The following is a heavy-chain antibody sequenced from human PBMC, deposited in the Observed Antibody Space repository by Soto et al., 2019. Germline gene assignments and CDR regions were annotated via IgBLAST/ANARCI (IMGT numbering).Heavy chain of an antibody. V-gene: IGHV4-39*01. J-gene: IGHJ4*02. D-gene: IGHD2-8*01. CDR3: ARHPGYAVPTVYATHYFNY. Sequence: QLQLQESGPGLVKPSETLSLTCSVSGDSISSNNYYCGWIRQPPGKGLEWIGSIHYTGSTHYNPSLTRRVTMSVDTSTSQFSLKLSSVTAADTAVYYCARHPGYAVPTVYATHYFNYWGQGILVTVST. CDR2: IHYTGST. CDR1: GDSISSNNYY.